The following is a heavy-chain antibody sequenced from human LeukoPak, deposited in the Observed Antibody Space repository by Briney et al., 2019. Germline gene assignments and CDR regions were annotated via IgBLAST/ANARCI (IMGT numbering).Heavy chain of an antibody. CDR2: INHSGST. CDR3: ARVPYDILTGYYKGTDY. D-gene: IGHD3-9*01. Sequence: PSETLSLTCAVYGGSFSGYYWSWIRQPPGKGLEWIREINHSGSTNYNPSLKSRVTISVDTSKNQFSLKLSSVTAADTAVYYCARVPYDILTGYYKGTDYWGQGTLVTVSS. J-gene: IGHJ4*02. CDR1: GGSFSGYY. V-gene: IGHV4-34*01.